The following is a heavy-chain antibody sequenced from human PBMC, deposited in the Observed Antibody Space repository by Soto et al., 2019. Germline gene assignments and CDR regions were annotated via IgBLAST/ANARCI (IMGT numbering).Heavy chain of an antibody. CDR2: MGATDGTT. Sequence: GSLRLSCAASGFTFSSYWMSWVRQAPGKGLEWVSAMGATDGTTHYADSVRGRFIISRDNSKNTLYLQLNGLGGGDTAIYYCARGDRFSGWIFWGHGTQVTVSS. V-gene: IGHV3-23*01. J-gene: IGHJ4*01. D-gene: IGHD6-19*01. CDR1: GFTFSSYW. CDR3: ARGDRFSGWIF.